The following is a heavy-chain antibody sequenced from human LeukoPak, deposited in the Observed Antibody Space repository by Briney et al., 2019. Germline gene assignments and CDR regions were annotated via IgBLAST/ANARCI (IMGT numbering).Heavy chain of an antibody. D-gene: IGHD3-22*01. Sequence: ETLSLTCPVSGYSISSGYYWGWIRQPPGKGLEWIGSIYHSGSTYYNPSLKSRVTISVDTSKNQFSLKLSSVTAADTAVYYCAATGSYYDSSGHHWGQGTLVTVSS. V-gene: IGHV4-38-2*01. CDR2: IYHSGST. CDR3: AATGSYYDSSGHH. CDR1: GYSISSGYY. J-gene: IGHJ5*02.